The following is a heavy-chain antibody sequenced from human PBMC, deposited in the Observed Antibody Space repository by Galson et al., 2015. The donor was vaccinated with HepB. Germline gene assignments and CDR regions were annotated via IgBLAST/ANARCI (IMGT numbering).Heavy chain of an antibody. CDR1: GFTFSDYY. V-gene: IGHV3-11*01. J-gene: IGHJ4*02. Sequence: SLRLSCAASGFTFSDYYMSWIRQAPGKGLEWLSYISSSGATIYYADSVKGRFTISRDNGKNSLYLQMNSLRAEDTAVYYCAGQYYYESSGYLEGGYWGRGALVTVSS. CDR3: AGQYYYESSGYLEGGY. D-gene: IGHD3-22*01. CDR2: ISSSGATI.